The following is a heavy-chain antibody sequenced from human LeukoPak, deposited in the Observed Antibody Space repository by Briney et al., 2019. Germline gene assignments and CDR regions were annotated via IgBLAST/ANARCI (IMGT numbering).Heavy chain of an antibody. Sequence: SETLSLTCAVYGGSFSGYYWSWIRQPPGKGLEWIGEINHSGSTNYNPSLKSRVTISVDTSKNQFSLKLSSVTAADTAVYYCARGYSSSWYAYWGQGTLVNVSS. J-gene: IGHJ4*02. CDR1: GGSFSGYY. CDR3: ARGYSSSWYAY. D-gene: IGHD6-13*01. V-gene: IGHV4-34*01. CDR2: INHSGST.